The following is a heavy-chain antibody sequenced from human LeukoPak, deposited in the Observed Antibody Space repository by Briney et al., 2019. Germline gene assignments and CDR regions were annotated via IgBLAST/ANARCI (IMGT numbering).Heavy chain of an antibody. Sequence: GGSLRLSCAASGFTFSDYYMSWIRQAPGKGLEWVSYISSSGSTIYYADSVKGRFTISRDNAKNSLYLQMNSLRAEDTAVYYCARGPETSCGSCYSDAFDIWDQGTMVTVSS. CDR1: GFTFSDYY. J-gene: IGHJ3*02. CDR3: ARGPETSCGSCYSDAFDI. V-gene: IGHV3-11*01. D-gene: IGHD2-15*01. CDR2: ISSSGSTI.